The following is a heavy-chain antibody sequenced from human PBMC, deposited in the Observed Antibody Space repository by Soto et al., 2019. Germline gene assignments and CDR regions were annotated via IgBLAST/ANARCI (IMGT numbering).Heavy chain of an antibody. CDR2: IIPIFGTA. CDR1: GGTFSSYA. Sequence: QVQLVQSGAEVKKPGSSVKVSCKASGGTFSSYAISWVRQAPGQGLEWLGGIIPIFGTANYAQKFQGRVTITADKSTSTAYMELSSLRSEDTAVYYCARADYDYVWGTPYFDYWGQGTLVTVSS. J-gene: IGHJ4*02. CDR3: ARADYDYVWGTPYFDY. D-gene: IGHD3-16*01. V-gene: IGHV1-69*06.